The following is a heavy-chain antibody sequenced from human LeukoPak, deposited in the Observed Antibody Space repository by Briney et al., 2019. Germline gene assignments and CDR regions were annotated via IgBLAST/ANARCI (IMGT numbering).Heavy chain of an antibody. V-gene: IGHV1-18*01. D-gene: IGHD6-13*01. CDR1: SYTFTSYG. J-gene: IGHJ6*03. CDR2: ISAYNGHT. Sequence: ASVKVSCKASSYTFTSYGISWVRQAPGQGLEWMGWISAYNGHTNYAQKFQGRVTMTTDTSTSTAYMELRSLRSDDTAVYYCARAAAAGTSPGYYYYYMDVWGKGTTVTISS. CDR3: ARAAAAGTSPGYYYYYMDV.